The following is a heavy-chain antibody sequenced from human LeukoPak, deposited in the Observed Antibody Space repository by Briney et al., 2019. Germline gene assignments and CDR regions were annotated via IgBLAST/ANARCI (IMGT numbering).Heavy chain of an antibody. CDR3: AGHDWFDP. V-gene: IGHV3-66*04. CDR1: GFTVSSNY. CDR2: IYSGGST. J-gene: IGHJ5*02. Sequence: GGSLRLSCAASGFTVSSNYMSWVRQAPGKGLEWVSVIYSGGSTYYADSVKGRFSISRDNSIDTLYLQMSRLRVEDTAVYYCAGHDWFDPWGQGTLVTVSS.